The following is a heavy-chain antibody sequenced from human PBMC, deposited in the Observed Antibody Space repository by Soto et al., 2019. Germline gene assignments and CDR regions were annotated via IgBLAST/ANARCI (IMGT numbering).Heavy chain of an antibody. Sequence: QVQLQQWGAGLLKPSETLSLTCAVYGGSFSGYYWRWIRQPPGKGLEWIGEINHSGSTNYNPSLKSRVTISVDTSKNQFSLKMSSVTAADTAVYYCARGSDRGYERGYWFDPWGQGTLVTVSS. D-gene: IGHD5-12*01. CDR3: ARGSDRGYERGYWFDP. CDR2: INHSGST. CDR1: GGSFSGYY. V-gene: IGHV4-34*01. J-gene: IGHJ5*02.